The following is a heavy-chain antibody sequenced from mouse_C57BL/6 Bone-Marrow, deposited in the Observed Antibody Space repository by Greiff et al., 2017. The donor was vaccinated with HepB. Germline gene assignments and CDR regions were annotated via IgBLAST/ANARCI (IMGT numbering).Heavy chain of an antibody. Sequence: VQLQESGAELVKPGASVKISCKASGYAFSSYWMHWVKQRPGKGLEWIGQIYPGDGDTNYNGKFKGKATLTADKSSSTAYMQLSSLTSEDSAVYFCARGTGTSEDYWGQGTTLTVSS. CDR2: IYPGDGDT. J-gene: IGHJ2*01. V-gene: IGHV1-80*01. CDR1: GYAFSSYW. CDR3: ARGTGTSEDY. D-gene: IGHD4-1*01.